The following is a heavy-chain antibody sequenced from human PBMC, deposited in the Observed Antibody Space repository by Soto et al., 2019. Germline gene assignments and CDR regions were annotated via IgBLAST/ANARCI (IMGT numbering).Heavy chain of an antibody. V-gene: IGHV1-69*13. D-gene: IGHD2-21*02. CDR1: GGTFNSYA. CDR3: ARGIVTGCEYTYYYYAMDV. J-gene: IGHJ6*02. CDR2: IIPIFGTT. Sequence: SVKVSCKASGGTFNSYAIDWVRQAPGQGLEWMGGIIPIFGTTNYPQKLQGRVKLTADESTRTAYMELSTLRSEDTAVYYCARGIVTGCEYTYYYYAMDVWG.